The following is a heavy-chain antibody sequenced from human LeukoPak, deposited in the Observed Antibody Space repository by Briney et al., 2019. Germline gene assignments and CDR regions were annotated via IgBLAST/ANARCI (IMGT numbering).Heavy chain of an antibody. CDR1: GFTFIAYY. V-gene: IGHV1-2*02. CDR3: ARGFCSGGDCYQRTNFDY. Sequence: ASVKVSCKTSGFTFIAYYMHWVRQAPGHGLEWMGWLNPNSGGTNYAQEFQGRVTMTRDTSISTAYMELSRLRSDDTAVYYCARGFCSGGDCYQRTNFDYWGQGTLVTVSS. CDR2: LNPNSGGT. J-gene: IGHJ4*02. D-gene: IGHD2-15*01.